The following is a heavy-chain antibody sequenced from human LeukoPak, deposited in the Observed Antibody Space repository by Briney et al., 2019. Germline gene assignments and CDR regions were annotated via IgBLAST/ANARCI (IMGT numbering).Heavy chain of an antibody. CDR2: MNPNSGKT. CDR3: ARGGGFSFGAQSYYQLSF. Sequence: ASVKVSCKASGYTFTSYDIHWVRQAPGRGLDYLGWMNPNSGKTGYTQKFQGRLSMTRDTSISTAYLELNSLTSEDTAVYYCARGGGFSFGAQSYYQLSFWGQGTLVTVSS. CDR1: GYTFTSYD. D-gene: IGHD1-26*01. J-gene: IGHJ4*02. V-gene: IGHV1-8*01.